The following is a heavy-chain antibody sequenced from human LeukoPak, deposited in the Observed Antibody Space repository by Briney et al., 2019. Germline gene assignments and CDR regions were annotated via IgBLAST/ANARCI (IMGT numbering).Heavy chain of an antibody. CDR3: ASLYGSGSYYNAPRYYYGMDV. J-gene: IGHJ6*02. CDR1: GFTFSDYY. V-gene: IGHV3-30*02. Sequence: GGSLRLSCAASGFTFSDYYMSWIRQAPGKGLEWVAFIRYDGSNKYYADSVKGRFTISRDNSKNTLYLQMNSLRAEDTAVYYCASLYGSGSYYNAPRYYYGMDVWGQGTTVTVSS. D-gene: IGHD3-10*01. CDR2: IRYDGSNK.